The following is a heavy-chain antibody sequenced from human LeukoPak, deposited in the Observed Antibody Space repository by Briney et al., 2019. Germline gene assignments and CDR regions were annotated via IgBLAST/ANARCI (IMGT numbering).Heavy chain of an antibody. D-gene: IGHD6-6*01. CDR2: INPSGGST. Sequence: GASVKVSCKASGYTFTSYYMHWVRQAPGQGLEWMGIINPSGGSTSYAQKFQGRVTITTDESTSTAYMELSSLRSEDTAVYYCASRSSSSDADYWGQGTLVTVSS. V-gene: IGHV1-46*01. CDR1: GYTFTSYY. CDR3: ASRSSSSDADY. J-gene: IGHJ4*02.